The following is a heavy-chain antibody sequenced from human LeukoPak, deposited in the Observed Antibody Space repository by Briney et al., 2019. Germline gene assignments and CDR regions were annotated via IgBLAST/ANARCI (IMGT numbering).Heavy chain of an antibody. V-gene: IGHV4-30-4*08. CDR3: ASIYYDYVWGSYRFDY. Sequence: SQTLSLTCTVSGGSISSGDYYWSWIRQPPGKGLEWIGYIYYSGSTYYNPSLKSRVTISVDMSKNQFSLKLSSVTAADTAVYYCASIYYDYVWGSYRFDYWGQGTLVTVSS. CDR2: IYYSGST. D-gene: IGHD3-16*02. CDR1: GGSISSGDYY. J-gene: IGHJ4*02.